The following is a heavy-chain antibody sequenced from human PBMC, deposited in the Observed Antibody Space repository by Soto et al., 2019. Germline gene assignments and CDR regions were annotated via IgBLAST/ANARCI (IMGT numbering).Heavy chain of an antibody. Sequence: SETLSLTGTVSGGSISSGCYYWSWIRQHPGTGLEWIGYIYYIGSTYYNPSLKSRVTISLDTSKNQFSLWLSSVTAADTAVYYCATGKAWGVLLAYRGQGTLVTSPQ. J-gene: IGHJ4*02. CDR1: GGSISSGCYY. V-gene: IGHV4-31*03. D-gene: IGHD3-16*01. CDR2: IYYIGST. CDR3: ATGKAWGVLLAY.